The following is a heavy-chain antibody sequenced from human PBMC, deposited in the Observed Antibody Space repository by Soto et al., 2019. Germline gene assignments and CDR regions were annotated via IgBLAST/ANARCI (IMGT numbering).Heavy chain of an antibody. V-gene: IGHV4-30-2*05. Sequence: SETLSLTCAVSGGSISSGGYSWSWIRKPPGKGLEWIGYIYHSGSIYYNPSLKSRVTMTSDTSTSTVHMELGSLTSEDTAVYYCARGGGIVVVTAPYDHWGQGTLVTVSS. D-gene: IGHD2-21*02. CDR2: IYHSGSI. J-gene: IGHJ4*02. CDR1: GGSISSGGYS. CDR3: ARGGGIVVVTAPYDH.